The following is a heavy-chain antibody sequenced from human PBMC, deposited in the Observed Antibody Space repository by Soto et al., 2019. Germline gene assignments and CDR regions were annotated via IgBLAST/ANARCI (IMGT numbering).Heavy chain of an antibody. CDR2: INPNSGGT. CDR1: GYTFTSYY. J-gene: IGHJ6*03. Sequence: ASVKVSCKASGYTFTSYYMHWVRQAPGQGLEWMGWINPNSGGTNYAQKFQGWVTMTRDTSISTAYMELSRLRSDDTAVYYCATGGSVYYYYYYMDVWGKGTTVTVSS. V-gene: IGHV1-2*04. D-gene: IGHD6-25*01. CDR3: ATGGSVYYYYYYMDV.